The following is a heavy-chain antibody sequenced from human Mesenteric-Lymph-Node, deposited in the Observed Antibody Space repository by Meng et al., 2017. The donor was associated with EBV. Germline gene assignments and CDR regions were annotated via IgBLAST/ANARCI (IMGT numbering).Heavy chain of an antibody. Sequence: PGPVYPAVTLCLTCTVSCGYSSRRGFDGGWIPRPAGKGMEWIGRYSYSGPTSYNPSLRSRDTISADTSKTQFALRPTSLTAADTAIYYCAGRGFYSLFDYWGQGTLVTVSS. J-gene: IGHJ4*02. CDR3: AGRGFYSLFDY. V-gene: IGHV4-39*06. CDR2: YSYSGPT. D-gene: IGHD3-22*01. CDR1: CGYSSRRGFD.